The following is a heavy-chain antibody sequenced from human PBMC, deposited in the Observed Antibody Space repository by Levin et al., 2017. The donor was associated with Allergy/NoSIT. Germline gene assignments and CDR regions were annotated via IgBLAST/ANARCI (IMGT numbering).Heavy chain of an antibody. J-gene: IGHJ2*01. CDR2: IYYSGST. CDR3: ARDRLSMVRGGDYWYFDL. Sequence: SETLSLTCTVSGGSISSYYWSWIRQPPGKGLEWIGYIYYSGSTNYNPSLKSRVTISVDTSKNQFSLKLSSVTAADTAVYYCARDRLSMVRGGDYWYFDLWGRGTLVTVSS. D-gene: IGHD3-10*01. CDR1: GGSISSYY. V-gene: IGHV4-59*01.